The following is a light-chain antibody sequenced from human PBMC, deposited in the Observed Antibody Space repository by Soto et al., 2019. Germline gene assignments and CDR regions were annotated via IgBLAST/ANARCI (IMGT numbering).Light chain of an antibody. CDR1: QSVAGK. CDR2: GAS. CDR3: QQYYSWPVT. V-gene: IGKV3-15*01. J-gene: IGKJ4*01. Sequence: EIVMTQSPATLSVSPGESVIFSCRASQSVAGKLAWYQHKPGQTPRLLVYGASSGATGVPARISGSGSGTEFTLTINSLQSEDLAIYYCQQYYSWPVTFGGGTKVDIK.